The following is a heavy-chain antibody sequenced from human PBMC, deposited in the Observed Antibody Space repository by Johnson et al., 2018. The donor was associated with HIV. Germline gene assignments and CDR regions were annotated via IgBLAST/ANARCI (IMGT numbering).Heavy chain of an antibody. J-gene: IGHJ3*02. D-gene: IGHD6-13*01. CDR3: ARGGAGIAAAEDAFDI. CDR1: GFDFNTHN. CDR2: ISYHGSDT. V-gene: IGHV3-30*04. Sequence: QVQLVESGGDVVQPGRSLRLSCAAFGFDFNTHNIHWVRQAPGKGLEWVTLISYHGSDTYYADSVQGRFTISRDNSRNMVYLEMNSLRTEDTAVYYCARGGAGIAAAEDAFDIWGQGTMVTVSS.